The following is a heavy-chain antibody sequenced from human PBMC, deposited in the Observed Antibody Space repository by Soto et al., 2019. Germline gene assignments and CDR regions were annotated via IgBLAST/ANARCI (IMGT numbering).Heavy chain of an antibody. Sequence: QVQLQESGPGLVKPSQTLSLTCTVSGGSISSGDYYWSWIRQPPGKGLEWIGYIYYSGSTYYNPSLKSRVTISVDTSKNQFSLKLSSVTAADTVVYYCARSLVVPAAMIHDAFDIWGQGTMVTVSS. V-gene: IGHV4-30-4*01. CDR2: IYYSGST. J-gene: IGHJ3*02. CDR1: GGSISSGDYY. CDR3: ARSLVVPAAMIHDAFDI. D-gene: IGHD2-2*01.